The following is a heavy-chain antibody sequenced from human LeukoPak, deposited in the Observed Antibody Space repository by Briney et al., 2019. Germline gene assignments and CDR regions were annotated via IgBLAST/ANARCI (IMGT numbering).Heavy chain of an antibody. V-gene: IGHV3-30-3*01. Sequence: GGSLRLSCAASGFTFSSYAMHWVRQAPGKGLEWVAVISYDGSNKYYADSVRGRFTISRDNSKNTLYLQMNSLRAEDTAVYYCARDHGDTAMIPVFDYWGQGTLVTVSS. CDR1: GFTFSSYA. J-gene: IGHJ4*02. CDR3: ARDHGDTAMIPVFDY. CDR2: ISYDGSNK. D-gene: IGHD5-18*01.